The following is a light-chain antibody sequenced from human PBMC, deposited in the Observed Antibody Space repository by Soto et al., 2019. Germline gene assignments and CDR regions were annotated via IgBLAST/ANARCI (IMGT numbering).Light chain of an antibody. CDR1: QGINNY. CDR2: DSS. CDR3: QHYDHLPLS. V-gene: IGKV1-33*01. J-gene: IGKJ4*01. Sequence: DIQMTQSPSSLSASIGDRVTITCQASQGINNYLTWYQQKPGKAPELLIYDSSSLKTGVPSRFSGSGSETDFTLTISSLQPDDVATYYCQHYDHLPLSFGGRTKIEIK.